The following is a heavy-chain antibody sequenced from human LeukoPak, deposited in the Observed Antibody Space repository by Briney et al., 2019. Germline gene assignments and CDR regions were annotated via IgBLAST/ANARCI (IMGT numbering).Heavy chain of an antibody. CDR1: GGSFSGYY. D-gene: IGHD6-19*01. J-gene: IGHJ4*02. Sequence: PSETLSLTCAVYGGSFSGYYWSWIRQPPGKGLEWIGEINHSGSTNYNPSLKSRVTISVDTSKNQFSLKLSSVTAADTAVYYCARPKSVAGPFDYWGQGTLVTVSS. CDR3: ARPKSVAGPFDY. CDR2: INHSGST. V-gene: IGHV4-34*01.